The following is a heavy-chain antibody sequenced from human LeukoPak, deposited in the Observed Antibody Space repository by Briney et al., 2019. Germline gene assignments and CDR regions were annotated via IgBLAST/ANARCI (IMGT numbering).Heavy chain of an antibody. CDR3: ARGYCSGGSCYSGWFDP. V-gene: IGHV4-59*01. Sequence: SETLSLTCTVSGGSISSYYWSWIRRPPGKGLEWIGYIYYSGSTNYNPSLKSRVTISVDTSKNQFSLKLSSVTAADTAVYYCARGYCSGGSCYSGWFDPWGQGTLVTVSS. CDR2: IYYSGST. D-gene: IGHD2-15*01. J-gene: IGHJ5*02. CDR1: GGSISSYY.